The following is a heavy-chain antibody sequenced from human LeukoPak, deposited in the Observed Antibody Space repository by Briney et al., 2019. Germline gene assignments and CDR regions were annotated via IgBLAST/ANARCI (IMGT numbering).Heavy chain of an antibody. D-gene: IGHD4-17*01. CDR1: GFTFDDYA. CDR3: AKAVTIGRLDLDY. CDR2: ISWNSGSI. Sequence: GGSLRLSCAASGFTFDDYAMHWVRHAPGKGLEWVSCISWNSGSIGYADSVKGRFTISRDNAKNSLYLQMNSLRAEDMALYYCAKAVTIGRLDLDYWGQGTLVTVSS. V-gene: IGHV3-9*03. J-gene: IGHJ4*02.